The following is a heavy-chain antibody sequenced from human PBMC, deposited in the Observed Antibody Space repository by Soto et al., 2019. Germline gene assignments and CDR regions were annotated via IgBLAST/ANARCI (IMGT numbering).Heavy chain of an antibody. V-gene: IGHV3-21*01. D-gene: IGHD3-10*01. CDR3: ARPQSLSSRIGFGEPGFYN. Sequence: PGGSLRLSCAASGFTFSRYSMNWVRQAPGKGLEWVSSISSSSSYIYYADSVKGRFTIPRDNAKNSLYLQMNSLRAEGTDVYYCARPQSLSSRIGFGEPGFYNWGQATLVTLCS. CDR1: GFTFSRYS. J-gene: IGHJ4*02. CDR2: ISSSSSYI.